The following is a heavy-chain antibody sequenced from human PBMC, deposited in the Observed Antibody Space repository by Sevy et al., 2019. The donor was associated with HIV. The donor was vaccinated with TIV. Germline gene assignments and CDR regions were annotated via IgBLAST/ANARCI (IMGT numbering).Heavy chain of an antibody. CDR3: ARAPKRLTMVITYYYYYYMDV. Sequence: SETLSLTCTVSGGSISSYYWSWIRQPPGKGLEWIGYIYYSGSTNYNPSLKSRVTISVDTSKNQFSLKLSSVTAADTAVYYCARAPKRLTMVITYYYYYYMDVWGKGTTVTVSS. CDR2: IYYSGST. D-gene: IGHD4-17*01. CDR1: GGSISSYY. J-gene: IGHJ6*03. V-gene: IGHV4-59*01.